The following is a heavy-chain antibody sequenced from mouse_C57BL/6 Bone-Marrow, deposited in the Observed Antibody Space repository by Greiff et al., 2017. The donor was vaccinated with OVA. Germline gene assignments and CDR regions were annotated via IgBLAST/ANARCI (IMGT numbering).Heavy chain of an antibody. CDR1: GFTFSDYG. V-gene: IGHV5-17*01. Sequence: EVKLQESGGGLVKPGGSLKLSCAASGFTFSDYGMHWVRQAPEKGLEWVAYISSGSSTIYYADTVKGRFTISRDNAKNTLFLQMTSLRSEDTAMYYCARRWSTLYAMDYWGQGTSVTVSS. CDR2: ISSGSSTI. J-gene: IGHJ4*01. CDR3: ARRWSTLYAMDY. D-gene: IGHD2-3*01.